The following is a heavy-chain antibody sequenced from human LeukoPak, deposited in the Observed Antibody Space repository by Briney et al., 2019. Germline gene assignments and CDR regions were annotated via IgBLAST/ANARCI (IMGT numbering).Heavy chain of an antibody. D-gene: IGHD1-20*01. CDR1: VCTFSSYP. V-gene: IGHV1-69*05. CDR2: SIPIFGTS. J-gene: IGHJ4*02. Sequence: SVTVSCKGSVCTFSSYPITWVRQAPGQGLDWMGRSIPIFGTSNYAHNFQGRVTITMDESTSADYMELSSLRSENTAVYYCARDLGITGTYGNCHFDYWGQGTLVTVSS. CDR3: ARDLGITGTYGNCHFDY.